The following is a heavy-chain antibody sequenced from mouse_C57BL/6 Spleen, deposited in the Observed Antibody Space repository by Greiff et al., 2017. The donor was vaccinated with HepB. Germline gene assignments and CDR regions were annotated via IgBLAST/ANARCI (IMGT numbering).Heavy chain of an antibody. CDR3: ARDGYDSYYAMDY. CDR1: GFTFSDYG. J-gene: IGHJ4*01. CDR2: ISSGSSTI. V-gene: IGHV5-17*01. Sequence: EVKVVESGGGLVKPGGSLKLSCAASGFTFSDYGMHWVRQAPEKGLEWVAYISSGSSTIYYADTVKGRFTISRDNAKNTRFLQMTSLRSEDTAMYYCARDGYDSYYAMDYWGQGTSVTVSS. D-gene: IGHD2-2*01.